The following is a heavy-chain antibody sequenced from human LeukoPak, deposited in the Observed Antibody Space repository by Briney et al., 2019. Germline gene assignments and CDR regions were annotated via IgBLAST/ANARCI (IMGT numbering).Heavy chain of an antibody. Sequence: GGSLRLSCAASEFTFSHHWMTWVRQAPGKGLELVANIKQDGSETYYVDSVKGRFTISRDNAKNSLDMQMDSLRVEDTAVYYCARGPILRHFDYYMDVWGKGTTVIISS. CDR3: ARGPILRHFDYYMDV. CDR1: EFTFSHHW. CDR2: IKQDGSET. D-gene: IGHD3-9*01. J-gene: IGHJ6*03. V-gene: IGHV3-7*01.